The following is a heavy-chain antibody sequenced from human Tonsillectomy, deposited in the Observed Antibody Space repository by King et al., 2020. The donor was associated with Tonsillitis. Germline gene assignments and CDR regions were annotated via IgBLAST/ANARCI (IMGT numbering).Heavy chain of an antibody. V-gene: IGHV3-21*01. Sequence: VQLVESGGGLVKPGGSLRVSCAASGFTFNSHNMNWVRQAPGKGLEWGSSISATSSYIYYADSVKGRFTISRDNAKNSLYLQMNNLRADDTAVYYCARDSAGSYPYNWFDPWGQGTLVTVSS. J-gene: IGHJ5*02. CDR3: ARDSAGSYPYNWFDP. CDR2: ISATSSYI. D-gene: IGHD1-26*01. CDR1: GFTFNSHN.